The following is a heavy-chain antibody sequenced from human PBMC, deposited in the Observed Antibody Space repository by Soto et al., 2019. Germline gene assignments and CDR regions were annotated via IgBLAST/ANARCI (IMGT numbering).Heavy chain of an antibody. V-gene: IGHV3-74*01. CDR1: GFTFSSYW. Sequence: PGGSLRLSCAASGFTFSSYWMHWVRQAPGKGLVWVSGISSDGGSIGYADSVKGRFTISRDNAKNSLYLQMNSLRAEDTALYYCAKDPGPWGQGTLVTVSS. CDR3: AKDPGP. CDR2: ISSDGGSI. J-gene: IGHJ5*02.